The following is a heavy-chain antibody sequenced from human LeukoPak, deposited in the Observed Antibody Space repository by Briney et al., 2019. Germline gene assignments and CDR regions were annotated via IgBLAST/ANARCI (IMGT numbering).Heavy chain of an antibody. D-gene: IGHD2-15*01. Sequence: SETLSLTCTVSGGSISSYYWSWIRQPPGKGLEWIGYIYYSGSTNYNPSLKSRVTISVDTSKNQFSLKLSSVTAADTAVYYCARVGGVAPQFIIQHWGQGTLVTVSS. V-gene: IGHV4-59*01. CDR2: IYYSGST. CDR1: GGSISSYY. CDR3: ARVGGVAPQFIIQH. J-gene: IGHJ1*01.